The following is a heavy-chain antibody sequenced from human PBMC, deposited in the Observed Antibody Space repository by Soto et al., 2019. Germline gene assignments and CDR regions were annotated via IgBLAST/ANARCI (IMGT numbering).Heavy chain of an antibody. J-gene: IGHJ6*02. CDR3: AKGEYYYGSGSPYYGMVV. CDR2: ISYDGSNK. Sequence: QVQLVESGGGVVQPGRSLRLSCAASGFTFSSYGMHWVRQAPGKGLEWVAVISYDGSNKYYADSVKGRFTISRDNSKNTLYLQMNSLRAEDTAVYYCAKGEYYYGSGSPYYGMVVWGQGTTVTVSS. D-gene: IGHD3-10*01. V-gene: IGHV3-30*18. CDR1: GFTFSSYG.